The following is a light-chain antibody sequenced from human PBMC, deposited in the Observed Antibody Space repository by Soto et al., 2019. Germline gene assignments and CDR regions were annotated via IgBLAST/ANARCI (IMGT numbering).Light chain of an antibody. Sequence: QSVLTQPASVSGSPGQSITISCTGASSDIGGYNYVSWYQQHPGKAPKLMIHDVSNRPSGVSNRFSGSKSGNTASLTISGLQAEDEAEYYCISYTSSSLYVFGTGTKVTVL. J-gene: IGLJ1*01. CDR1: SSDIGGYNY. CDR2: DVS. CDR3: ISYTSSSLYV. V-gene: IGLV2-14*01.